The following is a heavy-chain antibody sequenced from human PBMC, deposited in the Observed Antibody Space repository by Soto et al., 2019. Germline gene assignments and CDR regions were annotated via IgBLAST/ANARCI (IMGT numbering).Heavy chain of an antibody. V-gene: IGHV4-30-4*01. D-gene: IGHD3-3*01. J-gene: IGHJ4*02. CDR3: ARGAPSITIFGVVIAYFDY. CDR1: GGSISSGDYY. CDR2: IYYSGST. Sequence: SETLSLTCTVSGGSISSGDYYWSWIRQPPGKGLEWIGYIYYSGSTYYNPSLKSRVTISVDTSKNQFSLKLSSVTAADTAVYYCARGAPSITIFGVVIAYFDYWGQGTLVTVSS.